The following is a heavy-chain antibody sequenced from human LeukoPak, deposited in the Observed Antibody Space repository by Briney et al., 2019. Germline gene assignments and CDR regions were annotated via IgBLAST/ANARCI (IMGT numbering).Heavy chain of an antibody. CDR3: AKALSGYASSGTVY. CDR2: IRSKANNYAT. CDR1: GFTFSDSA. J-gene: IGHJ4*02. V-gene: IGHV3-73*01. D-gene: IGHD6-13*01. Sequence: GGSLRLSCAASGFTFSDSAMHWVRQASGKGLEWVGHIRSKANNYATAYAASVKGRFTISRDDSKNTAYLQMNNLRAEDTAVYYCAKALSGYASSGTVYWGQGTLVTVSS.